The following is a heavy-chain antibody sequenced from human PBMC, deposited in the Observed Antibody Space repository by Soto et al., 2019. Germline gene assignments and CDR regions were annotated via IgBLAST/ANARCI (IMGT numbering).Heavy chain of an antibody. CDR3: ARDRYYDFWSGYYFSATHFDY. V-gene: IGHV3-23*01. J-gene: IGHJ4*02. D-gene: IGHD3-3*01. CDR1: GFTFSSYA. CDR2: ISGSGGST. Sequence: GGSLRLSCAASGFTFSSYAMSWVRQAPGKGLEWVSAISGSGGSTYYADSVKGRFTISRDNSKNTLYLQMNSLRAEDTAVYYCARDRYYDFWSGYYFSATHFDYWGQGTLVTVSS.